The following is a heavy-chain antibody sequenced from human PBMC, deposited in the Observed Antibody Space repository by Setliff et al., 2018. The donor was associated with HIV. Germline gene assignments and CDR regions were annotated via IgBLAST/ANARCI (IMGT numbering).Heavy chain of an antibody. CDR3: ARTLPQYTNLFDY. Sequence: ASVKVSCKASGYRFIDYYMHWLRQAPGQGLEWVGGCNPKRGDSFYAQKFQGRVTMTRDTSISTAYMELSRLRSDDTAVYYCARTLPQYTNLFDYWGQGTLVTVSS. J-gene: IGHJ4*02. CDR1: GYRFIDYY. D-gene: IGHD5-18*01. CDR2: CNPKRGDS. V-gene: IGHV1-2*02.